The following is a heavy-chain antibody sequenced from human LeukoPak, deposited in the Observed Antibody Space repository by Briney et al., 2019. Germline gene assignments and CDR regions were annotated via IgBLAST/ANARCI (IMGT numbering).Heavy chain of an antibody. J-gene: IGHJ4*02. CDR3: ATRDGGGYSGYE. V-gene: IGHV3-33*01. CDR1: GFTFSSYG. Sequence: PGGSLRLSCAASGFTFSSYGMHWVRQAPGKGLEWVAVIWYDGSNKYYADSVKGRFTISRDNSKNTLYLQMNSLRAEDTAVYYCATRDGGGYSGYEWGQGTLVTVSS. CDR2: IWYDGSNK. D-gene: IGHD5-12*01.